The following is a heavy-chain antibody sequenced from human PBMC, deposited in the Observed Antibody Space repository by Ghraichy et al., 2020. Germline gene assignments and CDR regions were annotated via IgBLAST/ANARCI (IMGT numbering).Heavy chain of an antibody. D-gene: IGHD6-19*01. CDR3: ARFSREDEAVQQNWLDP. Sequence: SVTVSCKTSGDTFSNYALSWVRQAPGQGLEWMGMIVPSLNVADYAQNFQGRVSFTADKSTTTVYMVLSSLRSDDTAIYFCARFSREDEAVQQNWLDPWGQGTLVTVSA. V-gene: IGHV1-69*04. CDR1: GDTFSNYA. J-gene: IGHJ5*02. CDR2: IVPSLNVA.